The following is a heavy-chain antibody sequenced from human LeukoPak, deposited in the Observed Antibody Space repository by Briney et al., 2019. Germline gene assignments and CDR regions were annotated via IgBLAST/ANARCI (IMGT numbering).Heavy chain of an antibody. J-gene: IGHJ4*02. CDR1: GFTFSSYS. CDR3: ARYHVYSVVGAPRALDY. CDR2: ISSSSSYI. V-gene: IGHV3-21*01. D-gene: IGHD1-26*01. Sequence: KTGGSLRLSCAASGFTFSSYSMNWVRQAPGKGLEWVSSISSSSSYIYYADSVKGRFTISRDNAKNSLYLQMNSLRAEDTAVYYCARYHVYSVVGAPRALDYWGQGTLVTVSS.